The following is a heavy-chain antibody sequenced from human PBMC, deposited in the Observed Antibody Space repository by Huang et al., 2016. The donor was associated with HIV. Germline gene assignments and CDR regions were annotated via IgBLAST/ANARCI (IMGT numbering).Heavy chain of an antibody. CDR1: GFALSSYA. Sequence: QVQLVESGGGVGQPGRSLRLSCAASGFALSSYAMHWVRQAPGKWMEWLAVISIDGSNKNSAHSVKGRFTSSRDNSKGTVYLQMNSLRPEDTAVYSCARTGSYYYGSGSYHFGDYWGQGTLVTVSS. D-gene: IGHD3-10*01. CDR3: ARTGSYYYGSGSYHFGDY. J-gene: IGHJ4*02. V-gene: IGHV3-30-3*01. CDR2: ISIDGSNK.